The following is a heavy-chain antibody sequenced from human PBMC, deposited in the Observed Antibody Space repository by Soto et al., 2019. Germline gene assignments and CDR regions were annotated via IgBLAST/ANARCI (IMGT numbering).Heavy chain of an antibody. Sequence: ASVKVSCKASGYTFTSYAMHWVRQAPGQRLEWMGWINAGNGNTKYSQKFQGRVTITRDTSASTAYMELSSLRSEDTAVYYCAVFKGTHYYYGMDLWGQGTTVTVSS. CDR1: GYTFTSYA. CDR2: INAGNGNT. V-gene: IGHV1-3*01. CDR3: AVFKGTHYYYGMDL. J-gene: IGHJ6*02.